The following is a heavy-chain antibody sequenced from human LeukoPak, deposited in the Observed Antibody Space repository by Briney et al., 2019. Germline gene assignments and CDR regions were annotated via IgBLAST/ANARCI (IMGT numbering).Heavy chain of an antibody. CDR1: GGSINRGGYY. V-gene: IGHV4-31*03. Sequence: SQTLSLTCTVSGGSINRGGYYWSWIRQHPGKCLEWIGYIYYSGSTSYNPSLKSRVTISVDTSKNQFSLKLSSVTAADTVFFFKQKTAYDILTGYRPFDYWGQGALVTVSS. CDR2: IYYSGST. J-gene: IGHJ4*02. CDR3: QKTAYDILTGYRPFDY. D-gene: IGHD3-9*01.